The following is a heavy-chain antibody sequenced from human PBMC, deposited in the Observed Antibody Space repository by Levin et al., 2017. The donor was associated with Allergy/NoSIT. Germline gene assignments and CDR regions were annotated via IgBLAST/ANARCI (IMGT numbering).Heavy chain of an antibody. D-gene: IGHD2-2*01. CDR2: IKQDGSEK. CDR3: ATSRTFDY. J-gene: IGHJ4*02. Sequence: PGESLKISCAASGFTFSSYWMNWVRQAPGKGLEWVANIKQDGSEKYYVDSVRGRFTISRDNAKNSLYLQMNSLRAEDTAVYYCATSRTFDYWGQGTLVTVSS. V-gene: IGHV3-7*01. CDR1: GFTFSSYW.